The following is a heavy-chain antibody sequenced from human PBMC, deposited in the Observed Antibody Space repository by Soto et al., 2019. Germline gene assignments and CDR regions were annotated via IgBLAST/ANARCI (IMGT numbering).Heavy chain of an antibody. CDR3: ARDYFDRSGLYGMDL. CDR2: INPDTDDT. Sequence: QLLQSGAEVRKPGASVKVSCKASGYTFIDYYMHWVRQAPGQGLEWMGWINPDTDDTHYAQKFQSSLIMTRATSINTVYMELSRLTSDDTAVYYCARDYFDRSGLYGMDLWGQGTTVTVSS. V-gene: IGHV1-2*02. D-gene: IGHD3-22*01. J-gene: IGHJ6*02. CDR1: GYTFIDYY.